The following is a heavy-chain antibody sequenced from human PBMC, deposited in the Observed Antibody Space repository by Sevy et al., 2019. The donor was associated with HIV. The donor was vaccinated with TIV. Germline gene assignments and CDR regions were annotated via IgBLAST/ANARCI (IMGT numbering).Heavy chain of an antibody. J-gene: IGHJ6*02. D-gene: IGHD3-10*01. V-gene: IGHV3-30*02. CDR3: SKDITMVQGVNDYYYYYGMDV. CDR2: IRYDGSNK. CDR1: GFTFSSYG. Sequence: GGCLRLSCAASGFTFSSYGMHWVRQAPGKGLEWVAFIRYDGSNKYYADSVKGRFTISRDNSKNTLYLQMNSLRAEDTAVYYCSKDITMVQGVNDYYYYYGMDVWGQGTMVTVSS.